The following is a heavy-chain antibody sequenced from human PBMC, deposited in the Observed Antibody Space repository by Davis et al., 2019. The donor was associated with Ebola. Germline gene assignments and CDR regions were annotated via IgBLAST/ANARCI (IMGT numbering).Heavy chain of an antibody. D-gene: IGHD3-22*01. CDR3: ARNYYDSSPVSYMDV. J-gene: IGHJ6*03. CDR2: INPNSGGT. CDR1: GGTFSSYA. V-gene: IGHV1-18*01. Sequence: ASVKVSCKASGGTFSSYAISWVRQAPGQGLEWMGWINPNSGGTNYAQKLQGRVTMTTDTSTSTAYMELRSLRSDDTAVYYCARNYYDSSPVSYMDVWGKGTTVTVSS.